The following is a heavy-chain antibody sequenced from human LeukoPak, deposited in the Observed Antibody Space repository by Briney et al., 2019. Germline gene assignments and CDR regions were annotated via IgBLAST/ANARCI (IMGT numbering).Heavy chain of an antibody. V-gene: IGHV3-49*04. CDR3: TRDQTPYY. J-gene: IGHJ4*02. Sequence: GGSLRLSCVASGFAFSNHNMDWVRQAPGKGLEWVGFIRSKIYGGTPEYAASVKGRFTISRDDSKGIAYLQMNSLKTEDTAVYYCTRDQTPYYWGQGTLVTVSS. CDR1: GFAFSNHN. CDR2: IRSKIYGGTP.